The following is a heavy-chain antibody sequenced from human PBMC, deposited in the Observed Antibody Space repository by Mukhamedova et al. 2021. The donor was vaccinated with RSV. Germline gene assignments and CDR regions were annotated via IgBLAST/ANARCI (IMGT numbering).Heavy chain of an antibody. Sequence: GLEWVGRIKDKTDGGTTDYAAPVKGRFTISRDDSKNTVYLQMNSLQTEDTAVYYCTTVGSGYYESSGYSRFDYWGQGTLVTVSS. CDR2: IKDKTDGGTT. D-gene: IGHD3-22*01. J-gene: IGHJ4*02. CDR3: TTVGSGYYESSGYSRFDY. V-gene: IGHV3-15*01.